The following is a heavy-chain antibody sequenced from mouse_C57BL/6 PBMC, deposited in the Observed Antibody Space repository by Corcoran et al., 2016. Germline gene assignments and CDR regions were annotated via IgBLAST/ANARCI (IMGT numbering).Heavy chain of an antibody. CDR3: AYSNLFAY. J-gene: IGHJ3*01. CDR1: GYTFTDYY. CDR2: IYPGSGNT. V-gene: IGHV1-76*01. Sequence: QVQLKQSGAELVRPGASVKLSCKASGYTFTDYYINWVKQRPGQGLEWIARIYPGSGNTYYNEKFKGKATLTAEKSSSTAYMQLSSLTSEDSAVYFCAYSNLFAYWGQGTLVTVSA. D-gene: IGHD2-5*01.